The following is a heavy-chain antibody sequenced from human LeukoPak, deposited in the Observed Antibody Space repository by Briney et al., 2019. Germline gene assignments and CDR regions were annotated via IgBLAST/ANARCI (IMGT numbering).Heavy chain of an antibody. J-gene: IGHJ5*02. CDR2: ISGSGGST. D-gene: IGHD5-12*01. CDR1: GFTFSNYA. V-gene: IGHV3-23*01. CDR3: ASNSGSTAGP. Sequence: GGSLRLSRAASGFTFSNYAMSWVRQAPGKGLEWVSAISGSGGSTYYADSVKGRFTISRDNSKNTLYLQMNSLRAEDTAVYYWASNSGSTAGPWVLGPLVIVSS.